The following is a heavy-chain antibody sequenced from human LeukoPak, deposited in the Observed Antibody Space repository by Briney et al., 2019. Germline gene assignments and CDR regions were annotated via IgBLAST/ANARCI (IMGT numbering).Heavy chain of an antibody. CDR1: GGSISSYY. D-gene: IGHD1-26*01. J-gene: IGHJ4*02. CDR2: IYYSGGI. Sequence: SETLSLTCTVSGGSISSYYWSWIRQPPGKGLEWIGYIYYSGGINYNPSLKSRVTISVDTSKNQFSLKLRSVTAADTAVYYCARYSGSYSGFDYWGQGTLVTVSS. CDR3: ARYSGSYSGFDY. V-gene: IGHV4-59*08.